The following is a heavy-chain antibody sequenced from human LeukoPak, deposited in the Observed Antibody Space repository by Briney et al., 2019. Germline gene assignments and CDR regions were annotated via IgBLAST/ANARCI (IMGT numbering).Heavy chain of an antibody. V-gene: IGHV1-69*05. D-gene: IGHD3-10*01. J-gene: IGHJ5*02. Sequence: SEKVSCKASGRTFSSYAISWVRQAPGQGLEWMGRIIPIFGTANYAQKFQGRVTITTDESTSTAYMELSSLRSEDTAVYYCARDAMVRGVRFSFDPWGQGTLVTVSS. CDR2: IIPIFGTA. CDR1: GRTFSSYA. CDR3: ARDAMVRGVRFSFDP.